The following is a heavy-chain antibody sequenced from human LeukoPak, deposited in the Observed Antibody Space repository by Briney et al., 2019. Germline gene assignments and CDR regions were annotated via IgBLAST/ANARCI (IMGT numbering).Heavy chain of an antibody. CDR1: GGSISSYY. J-gene: IGHJ4*02. CDR3: ARGLRYFDLAFDY. D-gene: IGHD3-9*01. CDR2: IYYSGST. V-gene: IGHV4-59*01. Sequence: SETLSLTCTVSGGSISSYYWSWIRQPPGKGLEWIGYIYYSGSTNYNPSLKSRVTISVDTSKNQFSLKLSSVTAADTAVYYCARGLRYFDLAFDYWGQGTLVTASS.